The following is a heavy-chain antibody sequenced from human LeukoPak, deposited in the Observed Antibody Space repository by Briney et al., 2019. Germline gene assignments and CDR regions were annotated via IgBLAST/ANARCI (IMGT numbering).Heavy chain of an antibody. CDR2: MWFGATT. V-gene: IGHV4-39*07. Sequence: PSETLSLTSTVSGDSISSSSSYWGWIRQPPGKGLEWIGSMWFGATTSYDPSLKSRVTISVDPSKNQFSLKLSSVTAADTALYYCARGRRGSYFQDYWGQGTLVTVSS. J-gene: IGHJ4*02. D-gene: IGHD1-26*01. CDR3: ARGRRGSYFQDY. CDR1: GDSISSSSSY.